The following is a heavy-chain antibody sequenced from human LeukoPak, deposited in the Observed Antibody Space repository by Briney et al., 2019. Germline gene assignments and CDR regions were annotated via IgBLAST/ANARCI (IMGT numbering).Heavy chain of an antibody. Sequence: SSVKVSCKASGYTFTGYYMHWVRQAPGQRLEWMGGINAGNGNTKYSQEFQGRVTITRDTSASTAYMELSSLRSEDMAVYYCARDRVLGWFDPWGQGTLVTVSS. CDR3: ARDRVLGWFDP. V-gene: IGHV1-3*03. CDR1: GYTFTGYY. J-gene: IGHJ5*02. CDR2: INAGNGNT.